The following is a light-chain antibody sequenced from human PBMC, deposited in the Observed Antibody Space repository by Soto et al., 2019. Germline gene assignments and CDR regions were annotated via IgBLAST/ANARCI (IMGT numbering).Light chain of an antibody. J-gene: IGLJ1*01. CDR2: EVT. Sequence: QSVLTQPASVSGSPGQSITISCTGTSSDISSYDYVSWYQQHPGKAPNLIIYEVTDRPSGVSNRFSGSKSGNTASLTISGLQAEDEADYYCSSFTSTSTRLFGSGTKV. CDR3: SSFTSTSTRL. CDR1: SSDISSYDY. V-gene: IGLV2-14*01.